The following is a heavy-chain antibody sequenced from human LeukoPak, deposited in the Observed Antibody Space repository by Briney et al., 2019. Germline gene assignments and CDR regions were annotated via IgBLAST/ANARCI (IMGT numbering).Heavy chain of an antibody. V-gene: IGHV3-20*04. Sequence: GGSLRLSCAASGFTFSSYAMHWVRQAPGKGLEWASGIHWNGGSTGYADSVKGRFTISRDNAKNSLYLQMNSLRAEDTAVYYCASNYVYYYYYMDVWGKGTTVTISS. CDR1: GFTFSSYA. J-gene: IGHJ6*03. CDR3: ASNYVYYYYYMDV. D-gene: IGHD3-16*01. CDR2: IHWNGGST.